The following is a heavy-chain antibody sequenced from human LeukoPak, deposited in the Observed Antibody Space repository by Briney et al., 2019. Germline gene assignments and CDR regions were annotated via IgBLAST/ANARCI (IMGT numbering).Heavy chain of an antibody. D-gene: IGHD3-10*01. J-gene: IGHJ4*02. CDR2: ISSSGSTK. Sequence: GGSLRLSCAASGFTFSSFEMNWVRQAPGKGLEWVSYISSSGSTKYYAGSVKGRITISRDNAKKSMYLQMNSLRAEDTAVYYCARAFGSGSYSFWGQGTLVSVSS. V-gene: IGHV3-48*03. CDR3: ARAFGSGSYSF. CDR1: GFTFSSFE.